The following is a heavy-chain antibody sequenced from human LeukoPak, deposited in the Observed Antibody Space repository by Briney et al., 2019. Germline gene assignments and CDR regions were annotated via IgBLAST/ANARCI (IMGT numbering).Heavy chain of an antibody. CDR3: ADSNYWYPVDY. Sequence: GGSLRLSCAASGFMFSSYAMRWVRQAPGKGLEWVSSISGSGDATYYADSVQGRFTISRGNSKNTLYLQMNSLRAEDTAIYYCADSNYWYPVDYWGQGTLVTVSS. V-gene: IGHV3-23*01. CDR2: ISGSGDAT. J-gene: IGHJ4*02. CDR1: GFMFSSYA. D-gene: IGHD4-11*01.